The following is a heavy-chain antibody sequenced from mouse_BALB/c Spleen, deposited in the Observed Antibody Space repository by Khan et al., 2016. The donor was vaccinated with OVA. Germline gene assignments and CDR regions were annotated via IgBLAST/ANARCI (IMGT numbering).Heavy chain of an antibody. J-gene: IGHJ3*01. CDR2: VSTGGSYT. CDR3: TRLAYYYDSEGFAY. Sequence: VQLKESGGDLVKPGGSLKLSCAASGFTFSTYGMSWVRQAPDKRLVWVATVSTGGSYTYYPDSVKGRFTISRDNAKNTLYLQMSGLRSEDTAMFYCTRLAYYYDSEGFAYWGQGTLVTVSA. V-gene: IGHV5-6*01. CDR1: GFTFSTYG. D-gene: IGHD1-1*01.